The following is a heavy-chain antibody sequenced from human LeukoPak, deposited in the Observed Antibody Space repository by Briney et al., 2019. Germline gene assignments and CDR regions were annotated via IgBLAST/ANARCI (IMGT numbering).Heavy chain of an antibody. Sequence: GGSLRLSCAASEFSIGSNYMTWVRQAPGKGLEWVSLIYSGGSTYYADSVKGRFTISRDNSKNTLYLQMNSLRAEDTAVYYCARGHGGYYNTGGQGTLVTVSS. V-gene: IGHV3-66*01. D-gene: IGHD5-12*01. J-gene: IGHJ4*02. CDR1: EFSIGSNY. CDR2: IYSGGST. CDR3: ARGHGGYYNT.